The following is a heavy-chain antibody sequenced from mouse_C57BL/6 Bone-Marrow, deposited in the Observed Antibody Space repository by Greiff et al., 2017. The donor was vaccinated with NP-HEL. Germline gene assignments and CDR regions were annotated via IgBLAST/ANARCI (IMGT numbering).Heavy chain of an antibody. Sequence: VQLKESGPGMVKPSQSLSLTCTVTGYSITSGYDWHWIRHFPGNKLEWMGYISYSGSTNYNQSLKSRISITHDTSKNHFFLKLNSVTTEDAATYYCARDDYDGGFAYWGQGTLVTVSA. V-gene: IGHV3-1*01. D-gene: IGHD2-4*01. CDR3: ARDDYDGGFAY. J-gene: IGHJ3*01. CDR2: ISYSGST. CDR1: GYSITSGYD.